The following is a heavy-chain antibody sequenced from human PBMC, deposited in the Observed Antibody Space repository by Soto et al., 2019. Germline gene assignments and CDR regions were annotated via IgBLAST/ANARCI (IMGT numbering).Heavy chain of an antibody. CDR3: ARSPGITGTRASQYAMDA. J-gene: IGHJ6*02. D-gene: IGHD1-20*01. V-gene: IGHV1-69*13. CDR2: IIPIFGTP. Sequence: GASVKVSCKASGDTFSTFAISWVRQAPGQGLEWMGGIIPIFGTPDYAQHFPGRVTISADESTKTAYLELSSLRPEDTAVYYCARSPGITGTRASQYAMDAWGQGTTVTVSS. CDR1: GDTFSTFA.